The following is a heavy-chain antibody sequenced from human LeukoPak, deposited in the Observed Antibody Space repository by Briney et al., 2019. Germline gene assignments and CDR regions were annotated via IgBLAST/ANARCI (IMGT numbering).Heavy chain of an antibody. J-gene: IGHJ4*02. CDR2: ISGSGGST. CDR1: GFTFSSYA. V-gene: IGHV3-23*01. CDR3: AKSPDTTMVRGGVIDY. D-gene: IGHD3-10*01. Sequence: AGGSLRLSCAASGFTFSSYAMSWVCQAPGKGLEWVSAISGSGGSTYYADSVKGRFTISRDNSKNTLYLQMNSLRAEDTAVYYCAKSPDTTMVRGGVIDYWGQGTLVTVSS.